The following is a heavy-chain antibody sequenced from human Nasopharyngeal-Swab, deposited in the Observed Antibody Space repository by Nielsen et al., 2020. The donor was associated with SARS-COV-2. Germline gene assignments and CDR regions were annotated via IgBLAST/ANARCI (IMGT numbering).Heavy chain of an antibody. Sequence: GESLKISCAASGFTFSSYSMNWVRQAPGKGLEWVSYISSSSSTIYYADSVKGRFTISRDNAKNSLYLQMNSLRDEDTAVYYCATDYYGSWSYYNLYYYYGMDVWGQGTTVTVSS. V-gene: IGHV3-48*02. D-gene: IGHD3-10*01. CDR2: ISSSSSTI. CDR3: ATDYYGSWSYYNLYYYYGMDV. J-gene: IGHJ6*02. CDR1: GFTFSSYS.